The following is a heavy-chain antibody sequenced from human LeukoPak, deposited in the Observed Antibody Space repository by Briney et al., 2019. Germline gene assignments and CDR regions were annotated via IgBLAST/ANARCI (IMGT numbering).Heavy chain of an antibody. CDR3: ARDGIVGATNVDY. CDR1: GFTFSSYW. D-gene: IGHD1-26*01. Sequence: GGSLRHSCAASGFTFSSYWMHWVRQAPGKGLVWVSRINSDGSATNYADSVKGRFTISRDNAKNTLYLQMNSLRAEDTAVYYCARDGIVGATNVDYWGQGTLVTVSS. V-gene: IGHV3-74*01. J-gene: IGHJ4*02. CDR2: INSDGSAT.